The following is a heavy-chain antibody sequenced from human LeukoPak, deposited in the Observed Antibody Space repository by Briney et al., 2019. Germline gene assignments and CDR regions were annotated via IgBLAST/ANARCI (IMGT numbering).Heavy chain of an antibody. D-gene: IGHD1-1*01. CDR3: ARGRRQLERQMYWFDP. CDR2: ISAYNGNT. J-gene: IGHJ5*02. V-gene: IGHV1-18*01. CDR1: GYTFTSYG. Sequence: ASVKVSCKASGYTFTSYGISWVRQAPGQGLEWKGWISAYNGNTNYAQKLQGRVTMTTDTSTSTAYMELRSLRSDDTAVYYCARGRRQLERQMYWFDPWGQGTLVTVSS.